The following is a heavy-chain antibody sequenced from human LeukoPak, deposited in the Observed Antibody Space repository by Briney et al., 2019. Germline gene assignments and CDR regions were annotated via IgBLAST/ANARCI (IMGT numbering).Heavy chain of an antibody. D-gene: IGHD3-10*02. J-gene: IGHJ4*02. V-gene: IGHV3-23*01. CDR1: GFTFGSYA. CDR2: VTGGGGST. CDR3: ATYVRGDFDY. Sequence: GGSLRLSCGTSGFTFGSYAMSWVRQAPGKGLEWVSTVTGGGGSTWYADSVKGRFTISRDNSKNTLYLQMNSLRAEDTAVYYCATYVRGDFDYWGQGTLVTVSS.